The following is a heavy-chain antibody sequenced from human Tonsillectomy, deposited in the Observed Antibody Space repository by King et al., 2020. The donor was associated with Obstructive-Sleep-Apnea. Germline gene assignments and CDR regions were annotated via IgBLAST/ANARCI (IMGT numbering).Heavy chain of an antibody. Sequence: VQLVESGGGLVQPGGSLRLSCAASGFTFYSYSMNWVRQAPGKGLEWVSYISSSSSDIYYADSVKGRFTISRDNAKYSLSLQISSLRAEDTAVYYCARDISFPRVGGTYYHYGMDVWGQGTTVTVSS. CDR1: GFTFYSYS. CDR2: ISSSSSDI. J-gene: IGHJ6*02. CDR3: ARDISFPRVGGTYYHYGMDV. D-gene: IGHD3-16*01. V-gene: IGHV3-48*04.